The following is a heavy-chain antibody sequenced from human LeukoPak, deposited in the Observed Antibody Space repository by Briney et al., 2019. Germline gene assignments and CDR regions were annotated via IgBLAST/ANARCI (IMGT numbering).Heavy chain of an antibody. V-gene: IGHV1-8*01. CDR1: GYTFTSYD. CDR2: MNPNSGNT. CDR3: ARGGSSSGWHRAYYYGMDV. J-gene: IGHJ6*02. Sequence: ASVKVSCKASGYTFTSYDINWVRQATGQGLEWMGWMNPNSGNTGYAQKFQGRVTMTRNTSISTAYMELSSLRSEDTAVYYCARGGSSSGWHRAYYYGMDVWGQGTTVTVSS. D-gene: IGHD6-19*01.